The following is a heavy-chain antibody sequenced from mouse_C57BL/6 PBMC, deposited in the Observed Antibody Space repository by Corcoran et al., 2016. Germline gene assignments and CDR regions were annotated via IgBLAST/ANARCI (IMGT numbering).Heavy chain of an antibody. CDR3: VRKHYYGNVYAMDY. CDR2: INPNNGGT. V-gene: IGHV1-18*01. D-gene: IGHD2-1*01. Sequence: EVQLQQSGPELVKPGASVKIPCKASGYTFTDYNMDWVKQSHGKSLEWIGDINPNNGGTIYNQKFKGKATLTVDKSSSTAYMELRSLTSEDTAVYYCVRKHYYGNVYAMDYWGQGTSVTVSS. J-gene: IGHJ4*01. CDR1: GYTFTDYN.